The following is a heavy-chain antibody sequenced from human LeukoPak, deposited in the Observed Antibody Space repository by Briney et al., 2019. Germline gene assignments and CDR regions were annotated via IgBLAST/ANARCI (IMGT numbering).Heavy chain of an antibody. Sequence: PGGSLRLSCAASGFTFSSYAMHWVRQAPGEGLEWVAVISYDGSNKYYADSVKGRFTISRDNSKNTLYLQMNSLRAEDTAVYYCARDKDIVVVPAAIGSYYYGMDVWGQGTTVTVSS. V-gene: IGHV3-30-3*01. J-gene: IGHJ6*02. D-gene: IGHD2-2*02. CDR3: ARDKDIVVVPAAIGSYYYGMDV. CDR1: GFTFSSYA. CDR2: ISYDGSNK.